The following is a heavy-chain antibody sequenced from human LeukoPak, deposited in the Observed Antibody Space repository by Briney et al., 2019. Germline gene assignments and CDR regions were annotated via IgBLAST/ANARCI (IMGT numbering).Heavy chain of an antibody. Sequence: SETLSLTCTVSGYSISSGYYWGWIRQPPGKGLEWIGSIYHSGSTYYDPSLKSRVTISVDTSKNQFSLKLSSVTAADTAVYYCARVWRYDSSGYYYGGVDYYFDYWGQGTLATVSS. CDR2: IYHSGST. V-gene: IGHV4-38-2*02. CDR3: ARVWRYDSSGYYYGGVDYYFDY. CDR1: GYSISSGYY. J-gene: IGHJ4*02. D-gene: IGHD3-22*01.